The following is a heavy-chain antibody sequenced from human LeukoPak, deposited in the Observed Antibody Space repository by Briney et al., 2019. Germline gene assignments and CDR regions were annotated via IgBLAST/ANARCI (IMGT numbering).Heavy chain of an antibody. CDR1: ELTLSTYS. V-gene: IGHV3-48*04. CDR2: ITSSSSAT. J-gene: IGHJ4*02. Sequence: PGGFLRLSCAASELTLSTYSMNWVRQAPGKGLEWVSYITSSSSATYYADSVKGRFTISRDNAKNSLYLQMNSLRAEDTAVYYCARTTSSWHPEDYWGQGTLVTVSS. D-gene: IGHD6-13*01. CDR3: ARTTSSWHPEDY.